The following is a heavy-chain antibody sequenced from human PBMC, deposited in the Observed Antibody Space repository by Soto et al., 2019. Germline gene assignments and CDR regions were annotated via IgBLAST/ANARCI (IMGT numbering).Heavy chain of an antibody. CDR3: AKVIVLVPAASYGMDV. V-gene: IGHV4-59*02. CDR1: GGSVSDYY. CDR2: IYYNGSN. D-gene: IGHD2-2*01. Sequence: SETLSLTCTVSGGSVSDYYWGWIRQPPGRGLEWIGYIYYNGSNNYNPSLKSRVTLSVDTSKNQFSLKMRSVTAADTAIYYCAKVIVLVPAASYGMDVWGLGTTVTVSS. J-gene: IGHJ6*02.